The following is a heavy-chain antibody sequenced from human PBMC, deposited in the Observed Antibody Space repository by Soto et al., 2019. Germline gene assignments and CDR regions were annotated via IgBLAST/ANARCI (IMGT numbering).Heavy chain of an antibody. CDR3: AKDGIYGDYLIDY. J-gene: IGHJ4*02. CDR2: ISYDGSNK. Sequence: PGGSLRLSCAASGFTFSSYGMHWVRQAPGKGLEWVAVISYDGSNKYYADSVKGRFTISRDNSKNTLYLQMNSLRAEDTAVYYCAKDGIYGDYLIDYWGQGTLVTVSS. V-gene: IGHV3-30*18. CDR1: GFTFSSYG. D-gene: IGHD4-17*01.